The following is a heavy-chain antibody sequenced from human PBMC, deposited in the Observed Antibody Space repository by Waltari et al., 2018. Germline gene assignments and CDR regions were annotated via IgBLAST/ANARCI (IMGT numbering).Heavy chain of an antibody. CDR1: GFTFSSYA. CDR3: AKLGVEWELTYYFDF. J-gene: IGHJ4*02. CDR2: SGGRGGRT. D-gene: IGHD1-26*01. Sequence: EVQLVESGGGLVQRGGSLRLSCAASGFTFSSYAMSWVRKAPGKGLGWAATSGGRGGRTYYADSVKCRFTISRDNSKSTRYLQMNSLRGEDTAVYYCAKLGVEWELTYYFDFWGQGTLVSVSS. V-gene: IGHV3-23*04.